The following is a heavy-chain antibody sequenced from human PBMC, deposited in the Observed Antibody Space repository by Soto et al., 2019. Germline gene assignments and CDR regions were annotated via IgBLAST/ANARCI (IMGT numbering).Heavy chain of an antibody. CDR3: AKGAASAWFTGAAHDFDY. Sequence: GGSLRLSCSASGFTFNTYAMSWVRQAPGMGLEWVSFVSGGSSYIYYADSVKGRFTIARDNSKNTLYLQMNTLRVEDTAVYYCAKGAASAWFTGAAHDFDYWGQGSLVTVSS. J-gene: IGHJ4*02. V-gene: IGHV3-23*01. CDR2: VSGGSSYI. CDR1: GFTFNTYA. D-gene: IGHD6-19*01.